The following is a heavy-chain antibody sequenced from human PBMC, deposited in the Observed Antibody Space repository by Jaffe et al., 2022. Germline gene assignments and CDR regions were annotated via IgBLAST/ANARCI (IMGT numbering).Heavy chain of an antibody. CDR3: ARLRGGYYIVSVYYFDY. J-gene: IGHJ4*02. CDR1: GGSFSGYY. D-gene: IGHD3-10*01. V-gene: IGHV4-34*01. CDR2: INHSGST. Sequence: QVQLQQWGAGLLKPSETLSLTCAVYGGSFSGYYWSWIRQPPGKGLEWIGEINHSGSTNYNPSLKSRVTISVDTSKNQFSLKLSSVTAADTAVYYCARLRGGYYIVSVYYFDYWGQGTLVTVSS.